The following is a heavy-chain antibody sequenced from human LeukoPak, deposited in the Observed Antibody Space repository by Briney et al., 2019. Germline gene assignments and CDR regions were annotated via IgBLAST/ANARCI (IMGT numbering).Heavy chain of an antibody. CDR2: IYYSGST. CDR1: GGSISSYY. Sequence: PSETLSLTCTVSGGSISSYYWSWIRQPPGKGLEWIGYIYYSGSTNYNPSLKSRVTISVDTSRSQFSLKLNSVTAADTAVYYCTKVGLSGLFDYWGQGALVTVSS. J-gene: IGHJ4*02. CDR3: TKVGLSGLFDY. V-gene: IGHV4-59*01. D-gene: IGHD3-10*01.